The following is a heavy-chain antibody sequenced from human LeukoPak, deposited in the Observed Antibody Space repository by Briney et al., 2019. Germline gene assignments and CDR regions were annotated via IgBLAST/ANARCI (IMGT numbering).Heavy chain of an antibody. V-gene: IGHV1-69*05. D-gene: IGHD1-26*01. Sequence: ASVKVSCKASGGTFTSYAISWVRQAHGQGNEWMGGIIPIFGTANYPQKFQGRVTITTDESTSTPYMELSSLRSEDTAVYYCARQVGGSSHFDYWGQGTLVTVSS. CDR1: GGTFTSYA. CDR3: ARQVGGSSHFDY. J-gene: IGHJ4*02. CDR2: IIPIFGTA.